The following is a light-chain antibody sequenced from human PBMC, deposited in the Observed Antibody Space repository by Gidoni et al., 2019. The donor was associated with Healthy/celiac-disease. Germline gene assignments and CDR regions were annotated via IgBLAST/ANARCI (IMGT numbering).Light chain of an antibody. CDR3: SSYTSSSKVV. V-gene: IGLV2-14*01. CDR1: SSDVGGYNY. Sequence: QSALTQPASVSGSPGQSITISCTGTSSDVGGYNYVSWHQQHPGKAPKLMIYEVSNRPSGVSNRFSGSKSGNTASLTISGLQAEDEADYYCSSYTSSSKVVFGGGTKLTVL. CDR2: EVS. J-gene: IGLJ2*01.